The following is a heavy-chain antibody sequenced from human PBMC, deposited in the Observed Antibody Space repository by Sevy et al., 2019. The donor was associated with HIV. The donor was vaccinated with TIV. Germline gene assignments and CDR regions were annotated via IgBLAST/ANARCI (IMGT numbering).Heavy chain of an antibody. CDR2: IYYNGNT. Sequence: SETLSLTCSVSGGSLSSGEFYWSWIRQPPGKGLEWIGYIYYNGNTYYNPSLKNRLTMSINTFRNHFSLELTSVTAADTAVYYCARDRPDYRDSAQNFDPWGHGILVTVSS. CDR3: ARDRPDYRDSAQNFDP. J-gene: IGHJ5*02. D-gene: IGHD4-17*01. V-gene: IGHV4-30-4*01. CDR1: GGSLSSGEFY.